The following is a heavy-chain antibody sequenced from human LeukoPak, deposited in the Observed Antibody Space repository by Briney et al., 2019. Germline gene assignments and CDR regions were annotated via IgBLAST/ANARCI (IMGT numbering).Heavy chain of an antibody. D-gene: IGHD3-9*01. V-gene: IGHV4-34*01. J-gene: IGHJ6*03. Sequence: SETLSLTCAVYGGSFSGYYWSWIRQPPGKGLEWIGEINHSGSTNYNPSLKSRVTISVDTSKNQFSLKLSSVTAADTAVYYCARVIRNYDILTGYYYYYMDAWGKGTTVTVSS. CDR1: GGSFSGYY. CDR2: INHSGST. CDR3: ARVIRNYDILTGYYYYYMDA.